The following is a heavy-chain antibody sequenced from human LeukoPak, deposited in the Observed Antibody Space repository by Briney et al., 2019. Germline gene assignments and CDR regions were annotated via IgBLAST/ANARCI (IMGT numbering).Heavy chain of an antibody. J-gene: IGHJ1*01. CDR1: GDSVSRSDSY. CDR3: ARRRYYDGSGYLE. D-gene: IGHD3-22*01. CDR2: IYYSGRT. Sequence: SETLSLNCSVSGDSVSRSDSYWDWIRQPPGKGLEWIGTIYYSGRTYYSPSLKSRVTMSADPSNTQFSLNLRSVTAADTALYYCARRRYYDGSGYLEWGQGTLLSVSS. V-gene: IGHV4-39*01.